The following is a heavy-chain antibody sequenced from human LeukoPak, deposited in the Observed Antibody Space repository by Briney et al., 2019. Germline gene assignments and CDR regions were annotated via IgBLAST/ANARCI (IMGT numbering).Heavy chain of an antibody. CDR2: INPSGGST. CDR3: ARSRFGVVVPAAIGESWNT. J-gene: IGHJ5*02. Sequence: ASVRVSCKASGYTFTSYYMHWVRQAPGQGLEWMGIINPSGGSTSYAQKFQGRVTMTRDTSTSTVYMELSSLRSEDTAVYYCARSRFGVVVPAAIGESWNTWGQGTLVTVSS. D-gene: IGHD2-2*02. V-gene: IGHV1-46*03. CDR1: GYTFTSYY.